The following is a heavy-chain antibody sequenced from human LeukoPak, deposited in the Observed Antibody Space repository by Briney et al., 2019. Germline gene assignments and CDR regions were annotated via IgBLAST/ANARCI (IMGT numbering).Heavy chain of an antibody. J-gene: IGHJ4*02. V-gene: IGHV3-30*02. Sequence: GGSLGLSCAASGFTFSSYGMHWVRQAPGKGLEWVSFIRYDGSNKYYADSVKGRFTISRDNSKNTLYLQMNSLRAEDTAVYYCVKDYDFWSGYYSPTRGYFDYWGQGTLVTVSS. CDR1: GFTFSSYG. D-gene: IGHD3-3*01. CDR3: VKDYDFWSGYYSPTRGYFDY. CDR2: IRYDGSNK.